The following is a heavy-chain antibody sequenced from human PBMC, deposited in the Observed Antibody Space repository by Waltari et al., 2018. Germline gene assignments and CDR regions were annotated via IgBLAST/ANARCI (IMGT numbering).Heavy chain of an antibody. CDR3: AGQAEGYSSGLQYYFDY. V-gene: IGHV1-69*12. CDR1: GGTFSSYA. J-gene: IGHJ4*02. Sequence: QVQLVQSGAEVKKPGSSVKVFCKASGGTFSSYAISWVRQAPGQGLECMGGNIPILGTANYAQKLVGRVTVTADESTSTAYMERSRLRSEDTAVYYWAGQAEGYSSGLQYYFDYWGQGTLVTVS. CDR2: NIPILGTA. D-gene: IGHD6-19*01.